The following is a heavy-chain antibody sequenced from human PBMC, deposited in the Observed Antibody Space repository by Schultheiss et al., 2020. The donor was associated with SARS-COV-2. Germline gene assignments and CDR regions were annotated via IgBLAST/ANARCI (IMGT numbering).Heavy chain of an antibody. CDR2: IYHSGST. J-gene: IGHJ6*03. V-gene: IGHV4-59*01. Sequence: SETLSLTCTVSGGSISSYYWNWIRQPAGQGLEWIGYIYHSGSTYYNPSLKSRVTMSVDTSKNQFSLNLSSVTAADTAVYYCAKEGGTIFGVVTPFQYMDVWGKGTTVTVSS. D-gene: IGHD3-3*01. CDR1: GGSISSYY. CDR3: AKEGGTIFGVVTPFQYMDV.